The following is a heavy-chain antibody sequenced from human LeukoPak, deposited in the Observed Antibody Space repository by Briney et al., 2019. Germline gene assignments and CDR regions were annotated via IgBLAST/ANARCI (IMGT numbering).Heavy chain of an antibody. Sequence: GSLRLSCAASGFSVSNYYMSWVRQRPGKGLEWVSVMYTGGGRYYGDSVKGRFTISRDNSKNTVFLQMNSLRVEDTALYYCTRGQSYCGADCYSDWGQGTLVTVSS. J-gene: IGHJ4*02. CDR2: MYTGGGR. CDR1: GFSVSNYY. V-gene: IGHV3-66*01. D-gene: IGHD2-21*02. CDR3: TRGQSYCGADCYSD.